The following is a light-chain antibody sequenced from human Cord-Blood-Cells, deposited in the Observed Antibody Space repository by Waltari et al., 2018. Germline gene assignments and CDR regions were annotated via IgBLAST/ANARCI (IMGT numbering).Light chain of an antibody. CDR3: AAWDDSLNGWV. J-gene: IGLJ3*02. V-gene: IGLV1-44*01. CDR1: SSNSGRNP. Sequence: QSVLPPPPSASGPPGQRVSTSCSGSSSNSGRNPQNSYQQLPGTAPKLLIDSNNQRPSGVPDRFSGSKSGTSASLAISGLQSEDEADYYCAAWDDSLNGWVFGGGTKLTVL. CDR2: SNN.